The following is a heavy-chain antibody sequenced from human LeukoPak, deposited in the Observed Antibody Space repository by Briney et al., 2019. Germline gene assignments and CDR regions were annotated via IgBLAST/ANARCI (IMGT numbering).Heavy chain of an antibody. Sequence: GGSLRLSCAASGFTFSSYCMSWVRQPPGKGLEWVANIKQDGSEKYYVDSVKGRFTISRDNAKNSLYLQMNSLRADDTAVYYCASSAVAYYSYYYMDVWGKGTTVTVSS. CDR2: IKQDGSEK. CDR3: ASSAVAYYSYYYMDV. V-gene: IGHV3-7*01. CDR1: GFTFSSYC. D-gene: IGHD6-19*01. J-gene: IGHJ6*03.